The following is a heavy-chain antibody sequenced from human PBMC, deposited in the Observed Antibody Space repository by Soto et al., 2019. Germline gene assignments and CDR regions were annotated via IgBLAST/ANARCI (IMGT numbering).Heavy chain of an antibody. D-gene: IGHD3-22*01. J-gene: IGHJ5*02. CDR3: ARGVYYYEDTGYSRNNWFDP. CDR1: GGSISNGGYF. CDR2: IYYTGST. Sequence: KASETLSLTCTVSGGSISNGGYFCSWIRQHPGKGLEWIGYIYYTGSTYYNPSLKSRVTISLDTSMNQFSLKLHSVTAADTAVYYCARGVYYYEDTGYSRNNWFDPWGQGTLVTVSS. V-gene: IGHV4-31*03.